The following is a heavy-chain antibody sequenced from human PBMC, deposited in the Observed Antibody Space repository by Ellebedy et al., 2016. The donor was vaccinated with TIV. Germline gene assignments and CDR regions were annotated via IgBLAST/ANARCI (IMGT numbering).Heavy chain of an antibody. D-gene: IGHD1-26*01. CDR3: ARAVFEWEPYFDY. CDR2: ISSSSSYI. Sequence: GESLKISXAASGFTFSSYSMNWVRQAPGKGLEWVSSISSSSSYIYYADSVKGRFTISRDNAKNSLYLQMNSLRAEDTAVYYCARAVFEWEPYFDYWGQGTLVTVSS. CDR1: GFTFSSYS. J-gene: IGHJ4*02. V-gene: IGHV3-21*04.